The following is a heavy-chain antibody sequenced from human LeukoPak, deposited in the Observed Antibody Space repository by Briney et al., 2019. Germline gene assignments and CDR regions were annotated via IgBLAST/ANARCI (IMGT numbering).Heavy chain of an antibody. CDR1: GGSFSGYY. D-gene: IGHD3-22*01. V-gene: IGHV4-34*01. J-gene: IGHJ1*01. CDR3: ARGGGHYYDSSGYHYFQH. CDR2: INHSGST. Sequence: PSETLSLTCAVYGGSFSGYYWSWIRQPPGKGLEWIGEINHSGSTNYNPSLKSRVTISVDTSKNQFSLKLSSVIAADTAVYYCARGGGHYYDSSGYHYFQHWGQGTLVTVSS.